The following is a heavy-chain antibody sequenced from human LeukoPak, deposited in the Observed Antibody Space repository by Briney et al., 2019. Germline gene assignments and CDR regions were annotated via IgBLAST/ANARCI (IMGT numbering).Heavy chain of an antibody. CDR1: GGTFSSYA. CDR2: IIPIFGTA. J-gene: IGHJ6*03. D-gene: IGHD4-23*01. Sequence: ASVNVSCKASGGTFSSYAISWVRQAPGQGLEWMGGIIPIFGTANYARKFQGRVTITADESTSTAYMELSSLRSEDTAVYYCARLVVTTSYYYYYMDVWGKGTTVTVSS. V-gene: IGHV1-69*13. CDR3: ARLVVTTSYYYYYMDV.